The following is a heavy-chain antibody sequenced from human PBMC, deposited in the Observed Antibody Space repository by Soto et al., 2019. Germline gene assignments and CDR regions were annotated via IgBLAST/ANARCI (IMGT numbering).Heavy chain of an antibody. J-gene: IGHJ5*02. CDR2: INPSGGST. CDR3: ARDANEDCSSTSCYWFDP. D-gene: IGHD2-2*01. CDR1: GYTFTSYY. Sequence: ASVKVSCKASGYTFTSYYMHWVRQAPGQGLEWMGIINPSGGSTSYAQKFQGRVTMTRDTSTSTVYMELSSLRSEDTAVYYCARDANEDCSSTSCYWFDPWGQGTLVTVSS. V-gene: IGHV1-46*01.